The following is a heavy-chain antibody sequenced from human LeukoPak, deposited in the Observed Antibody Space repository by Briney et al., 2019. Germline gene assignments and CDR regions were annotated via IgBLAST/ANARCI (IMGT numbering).Heavy chain of an antibody. CDR3: ARDSDGYDL. CDR2: TKQDGSEK. CDR1: GFTFSSRW. V-gene: IGHV3-7*01. J-gene: IGHJ4*02. Sequence: GGSLRLSCAASGFTFSSRWMSWVRQAPGKGLEWVANTKQDGSEKHYVDSVKGRFTISRDNAKNSLYLQMNSLRVDDTAVYYCARDSDGYDLWGQGTLVTVSS. D-gene: IGHD2-15*01.